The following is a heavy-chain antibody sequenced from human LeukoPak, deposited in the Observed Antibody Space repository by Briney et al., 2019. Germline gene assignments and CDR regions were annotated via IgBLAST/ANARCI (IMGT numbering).Heavy chain of an antibody. V-gene: IGHV3-7*01. D-gene: IGHD6-19*01. CDR2: INQDGSEK. CDR1: GVTFSRYW. Sequence: GGSLRLSCAASGVTFSRYWMSWVRQAPGKGLEWVANINQDGSEKYYVGSVKGRFTISRDNAKNSLYLQMNSLRAEDTAVHYCARDRAVAGTNRDYFDYWGQGTLVTVSS. J-gene: IGHJ4*02. CDR3: ARDRAVAGTNRDYFDY.